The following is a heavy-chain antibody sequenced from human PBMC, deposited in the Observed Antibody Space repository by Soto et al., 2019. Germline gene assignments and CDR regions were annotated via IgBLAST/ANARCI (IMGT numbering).Heavy chain of an antibody. CDR1: GFTVSNNH. CDR3: ATGGDTAKDGY. CDR2: IYYNGNT. V-gene: IGHV3-53*01. J-gene: IGHJ4*02. D-gene: IGHD5-18*01. Sequence: VQLVESGGGLIQPGGSLRLSCAASGFTVSNNHMTWVRQAPGRGPEWVSTIYYNGNTFYADSVKGRFTISRDNSKNMLYIQMNSLRAEDTALYYCATGGDTAKDGYWGQGTLVTVSS.